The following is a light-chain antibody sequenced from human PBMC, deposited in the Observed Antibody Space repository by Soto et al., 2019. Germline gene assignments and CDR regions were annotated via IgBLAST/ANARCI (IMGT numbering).Light chain of an antibody. CDR2: DAS. CDR1: QSVSSY. J-gene: IGKJ4*01. Sequence: EIVLTQSPATLSLSPGERATLSCRASQSVSSYLAWYQQKPGQAPRLLIYDASNRASGIPARFSGSGSGTDFTLNISSLEPEDFAVYYCQQRSNWLTFGGGTTVEIK. CDR3: QQRSNWLT. V-gene: IGKV3-11*01.